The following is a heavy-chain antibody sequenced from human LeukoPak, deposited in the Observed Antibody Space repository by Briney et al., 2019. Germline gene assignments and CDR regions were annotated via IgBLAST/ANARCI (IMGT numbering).Heavy chain of an antibody. Sequence: PGGSLRLSCAASGFTFSSYAMSWVRQARGKGLEWVSAISGSGGSTYYADSVKGRFTISRDNSKNTLYLQMNSLRAEDTAVYYCAKDPVAAQYYFDYWGQGTLVTVSS. J-gene: IGHJ4*02. V-gene: IGHV3-23*01. CDR1: GFTFSSYA. CDR2: ISGSGGST. D-gene: IGHD2-15*01. CDR3: AKDPVAAQYYFDY.